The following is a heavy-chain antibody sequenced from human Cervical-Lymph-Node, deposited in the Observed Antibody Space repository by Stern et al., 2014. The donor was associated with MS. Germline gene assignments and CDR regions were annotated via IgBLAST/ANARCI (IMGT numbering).Heavy chain of an antibody. J-gene: IGHJ6*02. D-gene: IGHD2-2*01. CDR3: AGGGFYCSTTSCPETGLDYYGMDV. V-gene: IGHV1-69*04. Sequence: QVQLVQSGAAVKKPGSSVKVSCKASGGTFSNYTINWVRQAPGHGLEWMGRIIPIFALTNYAQRFQGRVTFTADKSTSTVYMELSSLRSEDTALFYCAGGGFYCSTTSCPETGLDYYGMDVWGQGTTVTVSS. CDR1: GGTFSNYT. CDR2: IIPIFALT.